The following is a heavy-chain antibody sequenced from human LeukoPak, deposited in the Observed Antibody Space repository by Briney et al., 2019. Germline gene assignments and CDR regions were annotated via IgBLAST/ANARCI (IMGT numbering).Heavy chain of an antibody. CDR2: ISGYSSTL. Sequence: GGSLRLSCAASGFTFSSYSINWVRQSPGPGLEGVSYISGYSSTLYYADSVQGPFTISRDNAKNSQYLQMNSLRAEDTAVYDCAKESSGWPLEVDLWREKTRLTVS. CDR3: AKESSGWPLEVDL. CDR1: GFTFSSYS. V-gene: IGHV3-48*01. J-gene: IGHJ5*02. D-gene: IGHD6-19*01.